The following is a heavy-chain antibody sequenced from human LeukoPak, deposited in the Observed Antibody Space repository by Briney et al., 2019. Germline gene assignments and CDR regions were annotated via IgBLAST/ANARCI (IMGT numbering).Heavy chain of an antibody. V-gene: IGHV3-64*01. Sequence: QPGGSLRLSCAASGFTFSSYAMRWVRQAPGKGLEYVSAISSNGGSTYYANSVKGRFTISRDNSKNTLYLQMGSLRAEDMAVYYCARGYFDYWGQGTLVTVSS. J-gene: IGHJ4*02. CDR1: GFTFSSYA. CDR3: ARGYFDY. CDR2: ISSNGGST.